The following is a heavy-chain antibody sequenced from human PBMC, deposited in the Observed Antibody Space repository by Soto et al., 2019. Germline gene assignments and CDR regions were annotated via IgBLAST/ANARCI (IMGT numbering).Heavy chain of an antibody. CDR2: IDKSGGDT. J-gene: IGHJ4*02. CDR1: GFTFTNYL. Sequence: EVQLLESGGDLVQPGGSLRLSCAASGFTFTNYLMTWVRQAPGKGLEWASSIDKSGGDTYYADSVKGRFTISRDNSKNTLYLQMNGLRAEDTALYYCAKDTYSRSWYFWGQGTLVTVSS. CDR3: AKDTYSRSWYF. V-gene: IGHV3-23*05. D-gene: IGHD2-2*01.